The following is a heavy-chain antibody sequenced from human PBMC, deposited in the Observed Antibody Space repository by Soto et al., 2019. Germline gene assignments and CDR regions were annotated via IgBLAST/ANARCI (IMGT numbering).Heavy chain of an antibody. CDR2: IYHSGST. J-gene: IGHJ4*02. CDR1: GGSLSSSNL. V-gene: IGHV4-4*02. Sequence: SLENLSLTRAVSGGSLSSSNLGGWVRQPPGKGLEWIGEIYHSGSTNYNPSLKSRVTISVDKSKNQFSLKLSSVTAADTAVYYCARNPGIAVTGADWGQGTLVTVSS. CDR3: ARNPGIAVTGAD. D-gene: IGHD6-19*01.